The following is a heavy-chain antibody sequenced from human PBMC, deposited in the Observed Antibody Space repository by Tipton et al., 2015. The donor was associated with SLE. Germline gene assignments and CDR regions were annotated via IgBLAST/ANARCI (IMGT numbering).Heavy chain of an antibody. D-gene: IGHD3-16*01. CDR3: ARDGGAFGY. Sequence: LRLSCTVSGGSISSSSYYWGWIRQPPGKGLEWIGSIYYSGSTYYNPSLKSRATMSVDTSKNQFSLKLSSVTAADTAVYYCARDGGAFGYWGQGTLVTVSS. CDR1: GGSISSSSYY. V-gene: IGHV4-39*07. CDR2: IYYSGST. J-gene: IGHJ4*02.